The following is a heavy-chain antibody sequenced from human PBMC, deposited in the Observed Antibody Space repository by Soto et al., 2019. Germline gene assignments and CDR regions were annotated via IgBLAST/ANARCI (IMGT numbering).Heavy chain of an antibody. CDR1: GYSFTTYW. V-gene: IGHV5-51*01. CDR3: ARHKKISGRQNYFDY. J-gene: IGHJ4*02. CDR2: IYPGDSDT. D-gene: IGHD6-6*01. Sequence: GESLKISCKASGYSFTTYWIGWVRQMPGKGLEWMGIIYPGDSDTRYSPSFQGQDTISADKSISTAYLQWRSLKASDTAMYYCARHKKISGRQNYFDYWGQGSQVTVSS.